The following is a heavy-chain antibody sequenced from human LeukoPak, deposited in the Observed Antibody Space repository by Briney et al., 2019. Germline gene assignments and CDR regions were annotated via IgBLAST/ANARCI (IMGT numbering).Heavy chain of an antibody. CDR2: LSDSGGRT. J-gene: IGHJ4*02. Sequence: GGSLRLSCAASGFTLSNYAMHWVRQAPGKGLEWVAGLSDSGGRTNYADSVKGRFIISRDNAKNTLYLQMNSLRAEDTAVYFCAKRGVVIRVILVGFHKEAYYFDSWGQGALVTVSP. D-gene: IGHD3-22*01. CDR3: AKRGVVIRVILVGFHKEAYYFDS. V-gene: IGHV3-23*01. CDR1: GFTLSNYA.